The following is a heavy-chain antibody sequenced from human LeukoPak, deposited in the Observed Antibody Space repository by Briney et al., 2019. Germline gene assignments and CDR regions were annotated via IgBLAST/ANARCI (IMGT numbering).Heavy chain of an antibody. CDR1: GGSISSSSYY. CDR2: IYYSGST. Sequence: PSETLSLTCTVSGGSISSSSYYWGWIRQPPGKGLEWIGSIYYSGSTYYNPSLKSRVTISVDTSKNQFSLKLSSVTAADTAVYYCARESRYCSGGSCYSGSTRASPDPDYWGQGTLVTVSS. V-gene: IGHV4-39*07. CDR3: ARESRYCSGGSCYSGSTRASPDPDY. J-gene: IGHJ4*02. D-gene: IGHD2-15*01.